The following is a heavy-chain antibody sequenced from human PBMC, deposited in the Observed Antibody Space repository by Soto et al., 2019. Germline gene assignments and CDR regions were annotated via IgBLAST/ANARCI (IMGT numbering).Heavy chain of an antibody. J-gene: IGHJ4*02. D-gene: IGHD6-19*01. CDR2: IYHRGTT. CDR1: GGSISDNNW. Sequence: QVHLQESGPGLVKPSGTLSLTCAVSGGSISDNNWWSWVRQPPGKGLEWIGEIYHRGTTNYRPSLRSRVTISMDKSKNQISLTLDSVTAADSAAYYCARHIGVTGTRGFDYWGQGILVTVSP. CDR3: ARHIGVTGTRGFDY. V-gene: IGHV4-4*02.